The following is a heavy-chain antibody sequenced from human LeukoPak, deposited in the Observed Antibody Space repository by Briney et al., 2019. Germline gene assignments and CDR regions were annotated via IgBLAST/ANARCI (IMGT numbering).Heavy chain of an antibody. V-gene: IGHV3-11*04. J-gene: IGHJ4*02. CDR2: ITNSGRST. Sequence: PGGSLRLSCEASGFSFSNYFMSCIRQAPGKGLEWVSYITNSGRSTNYADAVKGRFTISRDNTKKSVYLEMTDLRPEDTAVYYCAREDSGNYYVFDSWGQGTRVTVSS. CDR1: GFSFSNYF. CDR3: AREDSGNYYVFDS. D-gene: IGHD1-26*01.